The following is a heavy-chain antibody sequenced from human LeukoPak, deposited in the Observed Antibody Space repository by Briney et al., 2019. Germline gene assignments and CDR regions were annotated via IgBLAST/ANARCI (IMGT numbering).Heavy chain of an antibody. Sequence: GASVKVSCKASGYTFTSYAMHWVRQAPGQRLEWMGWINAGNGNTKYSQKFQGRVTITRDTSASTAYMELSSLRSEDTAVYYCARALYYYGSGSYSYYGMDVWGQGTTVTVSS. V-gene: IGHV1-3*01. CDR1: GYTFTSYA. CDR3: ARALYYYGSGSYSYYGMDV. D-gene: IGHD3-10*01. J-gene: IGHJ6*02. CDR2: INAGNGNT.